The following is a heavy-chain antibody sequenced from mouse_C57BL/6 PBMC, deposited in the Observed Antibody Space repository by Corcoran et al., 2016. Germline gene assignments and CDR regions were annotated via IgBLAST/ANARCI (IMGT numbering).Heavy chain of an antibody. D-gene: IGHD1-1*01. Sequence: EVQLQQSGPVLVKPGASVKMSCKASGYTFTDYYMNWVKQSHGKSLEWIGVINPYNGGTSYNQKFKGKATLTVDKSSSTAYMELNSLTSEDSAVYYCARRYYGSSPEFAYWGQGTLVTVSA. J-gene: IGHJ3*01. CDR1: GYTFTDYY. CDR3: ARRYYGSSPEFAY. V-gene: IGHV1-19*01. CDR2: INPYNGGT.